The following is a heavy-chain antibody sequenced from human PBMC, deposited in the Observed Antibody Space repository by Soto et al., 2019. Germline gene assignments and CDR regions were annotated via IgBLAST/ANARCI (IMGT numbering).Heavy chain of an antibody. CDR2: IYYRGNA. CDR3: ARGQSHTWFDP. Sequence: SETLSLTCSVSDDSINSDKYYWGWIRQPPGKGLEWIGSIYYRGNAYYNPSLKSRVTISLDTSKNQFSLKLTSVTAADTAMYYCARGQSHTWFDPSGQGTLVTVSS. V-gene: IGHV4-39*01. J-gene: IGHJ5*02. CDR1: DDSINSDKYY.